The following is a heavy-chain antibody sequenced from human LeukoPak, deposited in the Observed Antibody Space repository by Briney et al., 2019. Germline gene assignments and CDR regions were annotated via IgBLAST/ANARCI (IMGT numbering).Heavy chain of an antibody. CDR3: AKGGYSYGYFDY. V-gene: IGHV3-7*03. Sequence: PGGSLRPSCAASGFIFTNYFMSWVRQAPGKGLEWVASIKHDGSEKYYVDSVRGRFTISRDNSENTLYLQMNSLRAEDSAVYYCAKGGYSYGYFDYWGQGILVTVSS. J-gene: IGHJ4*02. CDR1: GFIFTNYF. CDR2: IKHDGSEK. D-gene: IGHD5-18*01.